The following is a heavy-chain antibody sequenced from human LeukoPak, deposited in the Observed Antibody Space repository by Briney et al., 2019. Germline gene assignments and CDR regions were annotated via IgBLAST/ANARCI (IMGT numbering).Heavy chain of an antibody. J-gene: IGHJ6*03. Sequence: PSETLSLTCTVSGGSISSSSYYWGWIRQPPGKGLEWIGSIYYSGSTYYNPSLKSRVTISVDTSKNQFSLKLSSVTAADTAVYYCARLPLVKLSSSGKPLTSYYYYYYMDVWGKGTTVTVSS. CDR3: ARLPLVKLSSSGKPLTSYYYYYYMDV. V-gene: IGHV4-39*01. D-gene: IGHD6-6*01. CDR1: GGSISSSSYY. CDR2: IYYSGST.